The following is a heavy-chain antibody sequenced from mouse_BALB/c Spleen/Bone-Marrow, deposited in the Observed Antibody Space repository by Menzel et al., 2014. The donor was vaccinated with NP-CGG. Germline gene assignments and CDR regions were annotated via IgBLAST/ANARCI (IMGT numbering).Heavy chain of an antibody. CDR1: GFTFSSFG. CDR3: ARSYDGYHGFAY. J-gene: IGHJ3*01. Sequence: EVQLVESGGGLVQPGGSRELSCAASGFTFSSFGMHWVRQAPEKGLEWVAYISSGSSTIYYADTVRGRFTISRDNPKNTLFLQMTSLRSEDTAMYYCARSYDGYHGFAYWGQGTLVTVSA. V-gene: IGHV5-17*02. CDR2: ISSGSSTI. D-gene: IGHD2-3*01.